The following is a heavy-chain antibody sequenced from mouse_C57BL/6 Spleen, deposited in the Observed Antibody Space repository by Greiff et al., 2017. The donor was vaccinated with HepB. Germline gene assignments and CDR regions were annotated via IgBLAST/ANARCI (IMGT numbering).Heavy chain of an antibody. J-gene: IGHJ4*01. Sequence: VKLMESGAELVRPGTSVKVSCKASGYAFTNYLIEWVKQRPGQGLEWIGVINPGSGGTNYNEKFKGKATLTADKSSSTAYMQLSSLTSEDSAVYFCARSPRGYAMDYWGQGTSVTVSS. CDR2: INPGSGGT. V-gene: IGHV1-54*01. CDR1: GYAFTNYL. CDR3: ARSPRGYAMDY.